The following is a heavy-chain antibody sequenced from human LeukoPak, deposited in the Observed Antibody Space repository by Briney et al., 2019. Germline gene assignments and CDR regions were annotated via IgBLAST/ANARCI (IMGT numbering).Heavy chain of an antibody. CDR1: GFTFNNYA. CDR2: ISSSSSTI. V-gene: IGHV3-48*01. J-gene: IGHJ3*02. CDR3: AGVVATPDDAFDI. Sequence: GGSLRLSCTASGFTFNNYAMSWVRQAPGKGLEWVSYISSSSSTIYYADSVKGRFTISRDNAKNSLYLQMNSLRAEDTAVYYCAGVVATPDDAFDIWGQGTMVTVSS. D-gene: IGHD5-12*01.